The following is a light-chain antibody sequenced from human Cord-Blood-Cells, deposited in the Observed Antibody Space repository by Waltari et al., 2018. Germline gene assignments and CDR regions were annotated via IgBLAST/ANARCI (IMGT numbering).Light chain of an antibody. J-gene: IGLJ3*02. CDR1: SGSMASNL. CDR2: EDN. Sequence: NFMLTQPHSVSESPGKTVTISCTGSSGSMASNLVQLYPQRPGSAPTTVIDEDNRRPSGVPDRFSGSIDSSSNSASLTISGLKTEDEADYYCQSYDSSNWVFGGGTKLTVL. V-gene: IGLV6-57*02. CDR3: QSYDSSNWV.